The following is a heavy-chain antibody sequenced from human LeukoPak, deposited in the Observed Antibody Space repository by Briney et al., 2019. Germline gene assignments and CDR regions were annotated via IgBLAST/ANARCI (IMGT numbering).Heavy chain of an antibody. D-gene: IGHD2-2*01. V-gene: IGHV3-30*18. CDR1: GFTFRSYG. CDR2: RSYDGSNK. Sequence: GGSLRLSCAASGFTFRSYGMHWVREAPGKGLERAAVRSYDGSNKYYADSVKGRFTISRDNSKNTLYLQMNSLRAEDTAVYYCAKERGDIVVVPAAMPGYWGQGTLVTVSS. J-gene: IGHJ4*02. CDR3: AKERGDIVVVPAAMPGY.